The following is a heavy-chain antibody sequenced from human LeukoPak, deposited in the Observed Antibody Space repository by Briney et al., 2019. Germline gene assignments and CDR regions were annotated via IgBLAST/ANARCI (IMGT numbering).Heavy chain of an antibody. Sequence: GGSRRLSCAASGFTFSSYAMSGVRQPPGKGLEGVSAISGSGGSTYYADSVKGRFTISRDNSKNTLYLQMNSLRAEDTAVYYCAKIESGSYYDYFDYWGQGTLVTVSS. CDR2: ISGSGGST. D-gene: IGHD1-26*01. J-gene: IGHJ4*02. CDR1: GFTFSSYA. V-gene: IGHV3-23*01. CDR3: AKIESGSYYDYFDY.